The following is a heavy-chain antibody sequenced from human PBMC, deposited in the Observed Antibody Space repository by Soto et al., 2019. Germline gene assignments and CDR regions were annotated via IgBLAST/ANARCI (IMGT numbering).Heavy chain of an antibody. CDR1: GFTFSSYG. CDR2: ISYDGSNK. V-gene: IGHV3-30*18. D-gene: IGHD5-18*01. J-gene: IGHJ6*02. Sequence: PGGSLRLSCAASGFTFSSYGMHWVRQAPGKGLEWVAVISYDGSNKYYADSVKGRFTISRDNSKNTLYLQMNGLRAEDTAVYYCAKDDVGTAMVNYYGMDVWGQGTTVTISS. CDR3: AKDDVGTAMVNYYGMDV.